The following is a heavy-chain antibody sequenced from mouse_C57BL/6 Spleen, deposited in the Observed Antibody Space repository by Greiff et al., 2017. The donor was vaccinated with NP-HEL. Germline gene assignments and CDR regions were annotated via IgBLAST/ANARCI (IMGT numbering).Heavy chain of an antibody. V-gene: IGHV1-82*01. J-gene: IGHJ4*01. D-gene: IGHD2-4*01. CDR1: GYAFSSSW. Sequence: VQLQQSGPELVKPGASVKISCKASGYAFSSSWMNWVKQRPGKGLEWIGRIYPGDGDTNYNGKFKGKATLTADKSSSTAYMQLSSLTSEDSAVYFCARGARDYDGAMDYWGQGTSVTVSS. CDR2: IYPGDGDT. CDR3: ARGARDYDGAMDY.